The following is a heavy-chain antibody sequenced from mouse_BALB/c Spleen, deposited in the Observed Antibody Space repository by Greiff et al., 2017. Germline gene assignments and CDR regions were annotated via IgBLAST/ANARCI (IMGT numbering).Heavy chain of an antibody. CDR1: GYTFTSYW. CDR3: TRSNLDY. J-gene: IGHJ2*01. CDR2: IYPSDSYT. V-gene: IGHV1-69*02. Sequence: VQLQQPGAELVRPGASVKLSCKASGYTFTSYWINWVKQRPGQGLEWIGNIYPSDSYTNYNQKFKDKATLTVDKSSSTAYMQLSSPTSEDSAVYYCTRSNLDYWGQGTTLTVSS.